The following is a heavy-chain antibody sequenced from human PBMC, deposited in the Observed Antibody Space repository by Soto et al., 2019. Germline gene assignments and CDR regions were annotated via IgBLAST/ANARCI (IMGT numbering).Heavy chain of an antibody. J-gene: IGHJ4*02. CDR2: LSGSGGTT. Sequence: EVQLLESGGGLVQPGGSLRLSCTVSGVTFSNYAMNWVRQAPGKGLEWVSSLSGSGGTTYYADSVKGRFIISRDNSKNTLYLLMNSLRAEDTALYYCAKHQEDYGSGADTFYFDSWGQGALVTVSS. D-gene: IGHD3-10*01. CDR1: GVTFSNYA. V-gene: IGHV3-23*01. CDR3: AKHQEDYGSGADTFYFDS.